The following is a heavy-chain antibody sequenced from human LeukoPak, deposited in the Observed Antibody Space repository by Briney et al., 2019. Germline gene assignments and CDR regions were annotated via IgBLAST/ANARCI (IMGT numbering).Heavy chain of an antibody. Sequence: GSLRLSCAASGFTFSSYAKNWVRQAPGKGLEWGSAISCRGGSTYYADSVKGRFTISRDNSKNTLYLQMNSLRAEDTAVYYCAKGLPRPYYYDSSGYYPLDYWGQGTLVTVSS. CDR1: GFTFSSYA. CDR3: AKGLPRPYYYDSSGYYPLDY. J-gene: IGHJ4*02. V-gene: IGHV3-23*01. CDR2: ISCRGGST. D-gene: IGHD3-22*01.